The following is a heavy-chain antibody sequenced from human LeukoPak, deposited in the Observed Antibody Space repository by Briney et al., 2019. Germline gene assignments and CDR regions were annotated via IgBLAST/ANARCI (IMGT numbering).Heavy chain of an antibody. CDR2: IFYSGST. Sequence: SETLSLTCTVSGDSISSSSYYWGWIRQPPGKGLEWIGTIFYSGSTYYNPSLKSRVTLSVDTSKNQYSLKLSSVTAADTAVYYCARSRDSSGYNWFDPWGQGTLVTVSS. CDR3: ARSRDSSGYNWFDP. CDR1: GDSISSSSYY. V-gene: IGHV4-39*01. J-gene: IGHJ5*02. D-gene: IGHD3-22*01.